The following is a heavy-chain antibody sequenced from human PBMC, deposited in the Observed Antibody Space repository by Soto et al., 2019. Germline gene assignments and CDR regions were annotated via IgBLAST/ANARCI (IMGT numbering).Heavy chain of an antibody. CDR3: AKNYGSGPHAEYYYYGMDV. Sequence: GGSLRLSCAASGFTFSSYAMSWVRQAPGKGLEWVSAISGSGGSTYYADSVKGRFTISRDNSKNTLYLQMNSLRAEDTAVYYCAKNYGSGPHAEYYYYGMDVWGQGTTVTVS. J-gene: IGHJ6*02. V-gene: IGHV3-23*01. CDR2: ISGSGGST. CDR1: GFTFSSYA. D-gene: IGHD3-10*01.